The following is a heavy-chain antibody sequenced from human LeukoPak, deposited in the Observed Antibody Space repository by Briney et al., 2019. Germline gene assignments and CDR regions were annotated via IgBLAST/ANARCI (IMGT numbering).Heavy chain of an antibody. J-gene: IGHJ4*02. D-gene: IGHD6-13*01. CDR2: IYSGGST. CDR1: GFTVSSNY. Sequence: GGSLSLSCAASGFTVSSNYMRWVRQAPGKGLVGVSVIYSGGSTYYADSVKGRFTISRDNSKNTLYLQMNSLRAEQSAVYYGARYQQLVPSFGYWGQGTLVTVSS. V-gene: IGHV3-66*01. CDR3: ARYQQLVPSFGY.